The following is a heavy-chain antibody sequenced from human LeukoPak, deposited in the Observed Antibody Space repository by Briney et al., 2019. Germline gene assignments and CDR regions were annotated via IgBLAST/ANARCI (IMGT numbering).Heavy chain of an antibody. D-gene: IGHD5-18*01. Sequence: GRSLRLSCAASGFTFDDYAMHWVRHAPGKGLEWVSGISWNSGSIGYADSVKGRFTISRDNAKSTLYLQMNSLRADDMALYYCTRASGYSSGAVDYWGQGTLVTVSS. CDR3: TRASGYSSGAVDY. CDR2: ISWNSGSI. CDR1: GFTFDDYA. J-gene: IGHJ4*02. V-gene: IGHV3-9*03.